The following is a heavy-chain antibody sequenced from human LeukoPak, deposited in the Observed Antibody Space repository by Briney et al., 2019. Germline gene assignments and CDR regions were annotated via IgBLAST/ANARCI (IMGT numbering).Heavy chain of an antibody. Sequence: PSETLSLTCTVSGGSISSGSYYWSWIRQPAGKGLEWIGRIYTSGSTNYNPSLKSRVTISVDTSKNQFSLKLSSVTAADTAVYYCARAWFLEWLFYYFDPWGQGTLVTVSS. CDR2: IYTSGST. V-gene: IGHV4-61*02. CDR1: GGSISSGSYY. D-gene: IGHD3-3*01. CDR3: ARAWFLEWLFYYFDP. J-gene: IGHJ5*02.